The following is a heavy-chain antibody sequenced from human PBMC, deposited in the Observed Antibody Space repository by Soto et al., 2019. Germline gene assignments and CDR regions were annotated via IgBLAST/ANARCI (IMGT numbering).Heavy chain of an antibody. J-gene: IGHJ2*01. CDR1: GFTFSSYS. CDR2: ISSSSSYI. CDR3: ARKGYCRGGSCSYRSLHWSFDL. Sequence: GGSLRLSCAASGFTFSSYSMNWVRQAPGKGLEWVSSISSSSSYIYYADSVKGRFTISRDNAKNSLYLQMNSLRAEDTAVYYCARKGYCRGGSCSYRSLHWSFDLWGRGTLVTVSS. D-gene: IGHD2-15*01. V-gene: IGHV3-21*01.